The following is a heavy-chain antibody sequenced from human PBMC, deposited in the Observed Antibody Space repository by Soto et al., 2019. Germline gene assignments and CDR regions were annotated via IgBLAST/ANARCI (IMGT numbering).Heavy chain of an antibody. CDR1: GFTFSSYG. V-gene: IGHV3-30*18. CDR2: ISYDGSNK. CDR3: AKGRIGVAGVGGY. D-gene: IGHD6-19*01. J-gene: IGHJ4*02. Sequence: QVQLVESGGGVVQPGRSLRLSCAASGFTFSSYGMHWVRQAPGKGLEWVAVISYDGSNKYYADSVKGRFTISRDNSKNTLYLQMNSLRAEDTAVYYCAKGRIGVAGVGGYWGQGTLVTVSS.